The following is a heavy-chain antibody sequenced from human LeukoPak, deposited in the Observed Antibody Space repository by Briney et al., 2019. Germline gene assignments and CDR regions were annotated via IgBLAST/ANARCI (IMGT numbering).Heavy chain of an antibody. CDR1: GGSISSYY. D-gene: IGHD5-18*01. CDR3: ARSYGYGTNFDY. J-gene: IGHJ4*02. V-gene: IGHV4-59*12. Sequence: KPSETLSLTCTVSGGSISSYYWSWIRQPPGKGLEWIGYIYDSGSTSYNPSLKSRVTISVDTSKNQFSLKLSSVTAADTAVYYCARSYGYGTNFDYWGQGTLVTVSS. CDR2: IYDSGST.